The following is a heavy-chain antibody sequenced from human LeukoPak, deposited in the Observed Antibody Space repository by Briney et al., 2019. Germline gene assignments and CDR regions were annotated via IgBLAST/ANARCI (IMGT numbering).Heavy chain of an antibody. V-gene: IGHV1-18*01. Sequence: GGSVKVSCKASGYTFTSYGISRVRQAPGQGLEWMGWISAYNGNTNYAQKLQGRVTMTTDTSTSTAYMELRSLRSDDTAVYYCARDVVRGHFDYWGQGTLVTVSS. CDR2: ISAYNGNT. CDR1: GYTFTSYG. CDR3: ARDVVRGHFDY. J-gene: IGHJ4*02. D-gene: IGHD3-10*01.